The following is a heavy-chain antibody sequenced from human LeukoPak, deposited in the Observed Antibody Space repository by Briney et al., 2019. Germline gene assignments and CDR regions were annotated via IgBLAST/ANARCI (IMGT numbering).Heavy chain of an antibody. CDR3: AKGRYYYDNSDAFEI. CDR2: ISGSGSST. J-gene: IGHJ3*02. CDR1: GFTFSSYA. V-gene: IGHV3-23*01. D-gene: IGHD3-22*01. Sequence: GGSLRLSCAASGFTFSSYAMSWVRQAPGKELEWVSTISGSGSSTYYADSVKGRFTISRDNSKNTLYLQMNSLRAEDTAVYHCAKGRYYYDNSDAFEIWGQGTMVTVSS.